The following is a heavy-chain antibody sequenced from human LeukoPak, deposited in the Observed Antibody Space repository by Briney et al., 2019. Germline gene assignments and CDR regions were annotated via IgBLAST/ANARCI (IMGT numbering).Heavy chain of an antibody. CDR3: AKVWVFLGGDYFDY. CDR2: IRSKVYDGTI. J-gene: IGHJ4*02. Sequence: GGSLRLSCTGSGFTFGDYAMSWIRQAPGKGLEWVGFIRSKVYDGTIEYAASVKGRFTISRDDSKSIAYLQMNSLKTEDTAVYYCAKVWVFLGGDYFDYWGQGTLVTVSS. CDR1: GFTFGDYA. V-gene: IGHV3-49*03. D-gene: IGHD3-16*01.